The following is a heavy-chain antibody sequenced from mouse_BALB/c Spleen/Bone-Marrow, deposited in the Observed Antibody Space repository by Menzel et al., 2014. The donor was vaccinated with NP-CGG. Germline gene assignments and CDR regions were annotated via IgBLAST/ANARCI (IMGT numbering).Heavy chain of an antibody. V-gene: IGHV1-69*02. J-gene: IGHJ1*01. CDR2: IDPSDSYT. CDR1: GYTFTSYW. CDR3: ARSRGYYYYWYFDV. Sequence: QVQLQQPGAELVKPGASVKLSCKASGYTFTSYWMHWVKQRPGQGLEWIGEIDPSDSYTNYNQKFKGKATLTVDKSSSTAYMQLSSLTSEDSAVYYCARSRGYYYYWYFDVWGAGTTVTVSS. D-gene: IGHD2-1*01.